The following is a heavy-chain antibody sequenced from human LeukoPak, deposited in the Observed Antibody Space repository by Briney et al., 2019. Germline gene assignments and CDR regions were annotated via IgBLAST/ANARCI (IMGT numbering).Heavy chain of an antibody. J-gene: IGHJ4*02. Sequence: GGSLRLSCAASGFTVSSNSMSWVRQAPGKGLEWVSFIYSDNTHYSDSVKGRFTISRDNSKNTLYLQRNSLRAEDTAVYYCARRAGAYSHPYDYWGQGTLVTVSS. D-gene: IGHD4/OR15-4a*01. V-gene: IGHV3-53*01. CDR3: ARRAGAYSHPYDY. CDR1: GFTVSSNS. CDR2: IYSDNT.